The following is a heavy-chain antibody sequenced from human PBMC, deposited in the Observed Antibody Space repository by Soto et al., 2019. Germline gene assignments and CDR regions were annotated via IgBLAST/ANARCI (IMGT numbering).Heavy chain of an antibody. J-gene: IGHJ4*02. V-gene: IGHV4-39*01. Sequence: QLQLQESGPGLVKPSETLSLTCTVSGGSISSSSYYWGWTRQPPGKGLEWIGIIYYSGSTYYNPSLKRRVPISADTSKNQFSPKLSSVTAADTAVYYCARGYDLLTGPTDYWGQGTLVTVSS. CDR3: ARGYDLLTGPTDY. CDR1: GGSISSSSYY. CDR2: IYYSGST. D-gene: IGHD3-9*01.